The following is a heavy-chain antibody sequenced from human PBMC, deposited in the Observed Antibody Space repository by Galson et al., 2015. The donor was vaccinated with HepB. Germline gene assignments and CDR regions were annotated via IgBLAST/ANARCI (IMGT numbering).Heavy chain of an antibody. CDR3: ARDGIAVAGTGWFDP. J-gene: IGHJ5*02. Sequence: SLRLSCAASGFTFSSYGMHWXXQAPGKGLEWVAVIWYDGSNKYYADSVKGRFTISRDNSKNTLYLQMNSLRAEDTAVYYCARDGIAVAGTGWFDPWGQGTLVXVSS. D-gene: IGHD6-19*01. CDR2: IWYDGSNK. V-gene: IGHV3-33*01. CDR1: GFTFSSYG.